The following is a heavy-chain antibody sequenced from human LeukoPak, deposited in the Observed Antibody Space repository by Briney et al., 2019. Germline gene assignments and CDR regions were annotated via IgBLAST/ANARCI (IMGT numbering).Heavy chain of an antibody. V-gene: IGHV4-31*03. CDR3: ARDNRLYYYDSSGYPYFDY. D-gene: IGHD3-22*01. CDR1: GGSISSGGYY. J-gene: IGHJ4*02. Sequence: PSQTLSLTCTVSGGSISSGGYYWSWIRQHPGKGLEWIGYIYYSGSTYYNPSLKSRVTISVDTSKNQFSLKLSSVTAADTAVYYCARDNRLYYYDSSGYPYFDYWGQGTLVTVSS. CDR2: IYYSGST.